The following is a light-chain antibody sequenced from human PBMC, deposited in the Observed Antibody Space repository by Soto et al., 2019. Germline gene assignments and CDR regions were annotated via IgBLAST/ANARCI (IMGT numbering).Light chain of an antibody. CDR3: QQYDTSPLT. CDR2: DAS. V-gene: IGKV3D-20*01. Sequence: EIVLTQSPATMYLSPGERATLSCGASQTITSAYSAWYQLKPGLAPRLLFYDASNRATGVRDRFSGSGSGTDFTLTISRLEPEDFAVYYCQQYDTSPLTFGGGTKGEIK. CDR1: QTITSAY. J-gene: IGKJ4*01.